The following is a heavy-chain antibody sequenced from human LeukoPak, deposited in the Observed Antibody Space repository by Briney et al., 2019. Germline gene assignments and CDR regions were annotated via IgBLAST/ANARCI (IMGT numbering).Heavy chain of an antibody. CDR2: IYSRGGT. Sequence: GGSLRLSCAVSGFSVSNNYMNWVRQAPGKGLEWVSLIYSRGGTSYADSVKGRFTISRDSSRNTLFLQMNSLRVEDTAVYYCARDPPGIAASGTYYWGQGTLVTVSS. V-gene: IGHV3-53*01. CDR3: ARDPPGIAASGTYY. D-gene: IGHD6-13*01. CDR1: GFSVSNNY. J-gene: IGHJ4*02.